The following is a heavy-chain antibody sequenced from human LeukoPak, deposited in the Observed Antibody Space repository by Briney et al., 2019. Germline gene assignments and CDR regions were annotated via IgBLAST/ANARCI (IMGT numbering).Heavy chain of an antibody. CDR1: GYTFTGYY. J-gene: IGHJ4*02. D-gene: IGHD1-26*01. Sequence: ASEKVSCKASGYTFTGYYMHWVRQAPGQGLEWMGWINPNSGGTNYAQKFQGRVTMTRDTSISTAYMELSRLRSDDTAVYYCARDSRVGATHDYWGQGTLVTVSS. V-gene: IGHV1-2*02. CDR2: INPNSGGT. CDR3: ARDSRVGATHDY.